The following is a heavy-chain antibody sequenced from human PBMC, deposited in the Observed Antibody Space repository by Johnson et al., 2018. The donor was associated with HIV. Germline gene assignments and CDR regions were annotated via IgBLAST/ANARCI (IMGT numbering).Heavy chain of an antibody. V-gene: IGHV3-15*01. J-gene: IGHJ3*02. CDR1: GFTFSNAW. Sequence: VQLVESGGGLVKPGGSLRLSCAASGFTFSNAWMSWVRQAPGKGLEWVGRIKSKTDGGTTDYAAPVKGRFTISRDDSKGTLYLQMDGLRPEDTAVYYCASSITMIVVVTGGAFDIWGQGTMVTVSS. D-gene: IGHD3-22*01. CDR3: ASSITMIVVVTGGAFDI. CDR2: IKSKTDGGTT.